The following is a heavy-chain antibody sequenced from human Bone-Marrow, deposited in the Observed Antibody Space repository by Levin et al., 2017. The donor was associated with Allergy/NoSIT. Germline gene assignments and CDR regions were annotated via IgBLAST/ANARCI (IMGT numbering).Heavy chain of an antibody. CDR3: ARGGVDYYARSGYSVFYYFDS. J-gene: IGHJ4*02. CDR1: GFTFSTYG. CDR2: ISGSGGAS. D-gene: IGHD3-22*01. Sequence: QSGGSLRLSCAASGFTFSTYGMSWVRQAPGKGLEWVSGISGSGGASYYADSVKGRFTISRDDSKNTLYLQMNSLSAEDTAVYYCARGGVDYYARSGYSVFYYFDSWGQGTLVTVSS. V-gene: IGHV3-23*01.